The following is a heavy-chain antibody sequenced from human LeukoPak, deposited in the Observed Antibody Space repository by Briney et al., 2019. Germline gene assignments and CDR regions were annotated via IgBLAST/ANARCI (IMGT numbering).Heavy chain of an antibody. CDR1: GFTFTSSG. J-gene: IGHJ4*02. V-gene: IGHV3-23*01. CDR3: AKQSYSKSWNNFDY. CDR2: ISGSGGST. Sequence: GGSLRLSCSASGFTFTSSGMSWVRQAPGKGLEWVSAISGSGGSTYYADSVRGRLTISRDNSKNTLYLQMNSLRAEDTAVYYCAKQSYSKSWNNFDYWGQGTLVTVSS. D-gene: IGHD6-13*01.